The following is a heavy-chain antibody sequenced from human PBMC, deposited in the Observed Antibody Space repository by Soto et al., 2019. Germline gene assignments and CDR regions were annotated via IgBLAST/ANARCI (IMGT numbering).Heavy chain of an antibody. CDR3: ARYVDPESAFWRVPLGVGRFDP. CDR1: VGTFGNSA. CDR2: IVPLFGTA. Sequence: QVQLVQSGAEVKKPGSSVNVSCKTSVGTFGNSAVAWVRQAPGQGLEWLGGIVPLFGTANYAQKFQGRRTFTVDGATNTAFVELRCLTSVDTAVYDCARYVDPESAFWRVPLGVGRFDPLGKGAMVTVSS. V-gene: IGHV1-69*12. J-gene: IGHJ5*02. D-gene: IGHD3-3*01.